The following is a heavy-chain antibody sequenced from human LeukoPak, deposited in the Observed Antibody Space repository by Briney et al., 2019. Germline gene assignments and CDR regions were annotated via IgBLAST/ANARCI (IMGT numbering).Heavy chain of an antibody. CDR2: ISYDGSDK. D-gene: IGHD2-15*01. V-gene: IGHV3-30*03. CDR1: GFTFSSYG. CDR3: ATLLLGVGGDY. Sequence: GGSLRLSCVASGFTFSSYGMHWVRQAPGKGLEWVAMISYDGSDKYYAESVKGRFTISRDNSKNTLYLQMNSLRDEDTAMYSCATLLLGVGGDYWGQRTLVTVSS. J-gene: IGHJ4*02.